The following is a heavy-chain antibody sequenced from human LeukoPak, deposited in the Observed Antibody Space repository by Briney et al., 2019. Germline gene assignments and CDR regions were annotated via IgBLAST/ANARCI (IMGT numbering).Heavy chain of an antibody. D-gene: IGHD6-19*01. CDR3: AKDDWLVPVSDY. CDR1: GFTFRNYG. J-gene: IGHJ4*02. Sequence: PGGSLRLSCAASGFTFRNYGMNWVRQAPGKGLQWVSGILDNGGDTFYADSVQGRFTISRDNSKNALYLQMNSLRAEDTAVYYCAKDDWLVPVSDYWGQGTLVTVSS. V-gene: IGHV3-23*01. CDR2: ILDNGGDT.